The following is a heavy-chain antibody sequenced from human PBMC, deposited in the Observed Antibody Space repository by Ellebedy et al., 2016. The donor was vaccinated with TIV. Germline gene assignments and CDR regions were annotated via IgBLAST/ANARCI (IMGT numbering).Heavy chain of an antibody. J-gene: IGHJ4*02. V-gene: IGHV3-9*01. Sequence: SLKISXAASGFTFSSYSMNWVRQAPGKGLEWVSGISWNSGSIGYADSVKGRFTISRDNAKNSLYLQMNSLRAEDTALYYCAKDMSKQWPSITFDYWGQGTLVTVSS. CDR2: ISWNSGSI. CDR3: AKDMSKQWPSITFDY. D-gene: IGHD6-19*01. CDR1: GFTFSSYS.